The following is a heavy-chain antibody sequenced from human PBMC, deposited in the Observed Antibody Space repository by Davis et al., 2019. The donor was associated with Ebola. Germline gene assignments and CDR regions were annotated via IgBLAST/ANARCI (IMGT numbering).Heavy chain of an antibody. Sequence: SETLSLTCAVYGGSFSGYYWSWIRQPPGKGLEWIGEINHSGSTNYNPSLKSRVTISVDTSKNQFSLKLSSVTAADTAMYYCARGRGYYYGSGSYRYNWFDPWGQGTLVTVSS. V-gene: IGHV4-34*01. CDR1: GGSFSGYY. J-gene: IGHJ5*02. CDR2: INHSGST. D-gene: IGHD3-10*01. CDR3: ARGRGYYYGSGSYRYNWFDP.